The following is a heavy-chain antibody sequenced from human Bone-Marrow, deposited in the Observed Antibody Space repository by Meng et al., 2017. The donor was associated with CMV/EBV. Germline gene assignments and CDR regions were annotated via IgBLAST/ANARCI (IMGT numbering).Heavy chain of an antibody. J-gene: IGHJ5*01. V-gene: IGHV4-31*03. CDR3: ARPYSSSSRSSGDWFGT. D-gene: IGHD2-2*01. CDR1: GDSISSGGYY. Sequence: SETLSLTCTVSGDSISSGGYYWTWIRQYPGKGLEWIGYIHSSGSTDYNPSLKSRVIMSEDTSKKQFSLRLSSVNAADTAVYYCARPYSSSSRSSGDWFGTWGHG. CDR2: IHSSGST.